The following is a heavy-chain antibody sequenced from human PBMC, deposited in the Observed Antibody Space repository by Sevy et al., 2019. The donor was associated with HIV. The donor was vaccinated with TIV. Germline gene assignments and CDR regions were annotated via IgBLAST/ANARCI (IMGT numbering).Heavy chain of an antibody. CDR1: GFTFSNYG. Sequence: GWSPRLSCAASGFTFSNYGMHWVRQVPGKGLEWVTFIRYDGSDKYYAASVKGRFTISRDDSKNTLYLQMDSLTPEDTAIYYCAKDLAGPGRRYFDYWGQGTLVTVSS. D-gene: IGHD6-13*01. CDR3: AKDLAGPGRRYFDY. CDR2: IRYDGSDK. V-gene: IGHV3-30*02. J-gene: IGHJ4*02.